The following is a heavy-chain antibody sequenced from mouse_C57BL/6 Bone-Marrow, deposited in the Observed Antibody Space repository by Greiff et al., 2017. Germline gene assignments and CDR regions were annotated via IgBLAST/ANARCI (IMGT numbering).Heavy chain of an antibody. J-gene: IGHJ2*01. CDR3: ARAPGVVALDY. V-gene: IGHV1-81*01. D-gene: IGHD1-1*01. CDR1: GYTFTSYG. CDR2: IYPRSGNT. Sequence: VQLQQSGAELARPGASVKLSCKASGYTFTSYGISWVKQRTGQGLEWIGAIYPRSGNTYYNEKFKGKATLTADKSSSTAYMELRSLTSEDSAVYFCARAPGVVALDYWGQGTTLTVSS.